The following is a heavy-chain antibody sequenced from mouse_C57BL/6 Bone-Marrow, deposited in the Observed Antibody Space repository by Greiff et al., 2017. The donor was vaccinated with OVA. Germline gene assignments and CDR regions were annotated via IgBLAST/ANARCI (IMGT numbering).Heavy chain of an antibody. CDR2: IDPSDSET. V-gene: IGHV1-52*01. D-gene: IGHD2-1*01. CDR3: ALRRYYGNSFDY. Sequence: VQLQQPGAELVRPGSSVKLSCKASGYTFTSYWMHWVKQRPIQGLEWIGNIDPSDSETHYNQKFKDKATLTVDKSSSTAYMQLSSLTSEDSAVYFCALRRYYGNSFDYWGQGTTLTVSS. CDR1: GYTFTSYW. J-gene: IGHJ2*01.